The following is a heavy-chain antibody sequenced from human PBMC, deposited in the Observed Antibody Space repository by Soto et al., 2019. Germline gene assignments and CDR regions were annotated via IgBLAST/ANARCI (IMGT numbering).Heavy chain of an antibody. CDR1: GYTPTKLS. D-gene: IGHD3-16*01. Sequence: SVKVSCKVSGYTPTKLSMHWVRQAPGKGLEWMGGFDPEDGETMYTDKLQGRVTMTEDTSTNTAYMELNSLTSEDTAVYYCATFLGNFVDYLVAILDAFESRGQGTTVTVSS. CDR2: FDPEDGET. CDR3: ATFLGNFVDYLVAILDAFES. J-gene: IGHJ3*02. V-gene: IGHV1-24*01.